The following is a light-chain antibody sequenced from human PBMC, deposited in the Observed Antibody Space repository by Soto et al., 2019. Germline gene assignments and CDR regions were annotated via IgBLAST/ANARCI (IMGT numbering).Light chain of an antibody. CDR2: HAS. CDR3: QKYNSYS. Sequence: DIQMTQSPSTLSASGVDGASRICRASQSISSWLAWYQQKPGKAPKLLIYHASNLQSGVPSRFSGSGSGTEFTLTISSLKPDDFATYYCQKYNSYSFGQGTKVDIK. CDR1: QSISSW. V-gene: IGKV1-5*02. J-gene: IGKJ1*01.